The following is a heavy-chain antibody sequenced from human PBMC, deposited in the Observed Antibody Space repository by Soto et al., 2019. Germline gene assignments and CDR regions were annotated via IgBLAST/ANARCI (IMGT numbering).Heavy chain of an antibody. CDR3: ARASSGYHP. CDR1: GGSISSSSYY. CDR2: IFYSGST. J-gene: IGHJ5*02. Sequence: TSETLSLTCTVSGGSISSSSYYWGWIRQPPGKGLEWIGSIFYSGSTYYNPSLKSRVTILVDKSKNQFSLILNSVTAADTAVYYCARASSGYHPWGQGTLVTVSS. V-gene: IGHV4-39*07. D-gene: IGHD3-22*01.